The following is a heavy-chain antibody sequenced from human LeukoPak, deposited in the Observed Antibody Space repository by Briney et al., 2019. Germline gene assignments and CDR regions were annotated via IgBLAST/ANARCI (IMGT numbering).Heavy chain of an antibody. V-gene: IGHV4-59*01. CDR2: IFYSGST. D-gene: IGHD2-2*01. Sequence: SETLSLTCTVSGGSISSYYWSWIRQPPGKGLEWIGYIFYSGSTNYNPSLKSRVTISVDTSKNQFSLKLSSVTAADTAVYYCARPSNKYGFDYWGQGTLVTVSS. CDR1: GGSISSYY. CDR3: ARPSNKYGFDY. J-gene: IGHJ4*02.